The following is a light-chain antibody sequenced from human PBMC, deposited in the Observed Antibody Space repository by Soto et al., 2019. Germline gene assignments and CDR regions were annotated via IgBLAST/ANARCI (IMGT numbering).Light chain of an antibody. CDR2: EVS. Sequence: QSALTQPASVSGSPGQSITISCTGTSSDVGGYNYVSWYQQHPGKAPKLMIYEVSNRPSGVSNRFSGSKSGNTASLTISGRQAEDEADYYGSSYTSSSTPDVFGTGTKLTVL. J-gene: IGLJ1*01. CDR1: SSDVGGYNY. V-gene: IGLV2-14*01. CDR3: SSYTSSSTPDV.